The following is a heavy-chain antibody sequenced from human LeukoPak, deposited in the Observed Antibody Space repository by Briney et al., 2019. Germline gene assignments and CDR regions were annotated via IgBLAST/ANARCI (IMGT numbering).Heavy chain of an antibody. CDR2: IHPSGGTT. V-gene: IGHV1-46*01. Sequence: GASVKVSCKASGYTFTNFYIHWVRQAPGQGLGWMGIIHPSGGTTSYAQKFQGRVTLTRDTSTSTVYMEVNSLRSEDTAVYYCARDSSNSIDYWGQGTLVFVSS. J-gene: IGHJ4*02. CDR3: ARDSSNSIDY. CDR1: GYTFTNFY. D-gene: IGHD1-1*01.